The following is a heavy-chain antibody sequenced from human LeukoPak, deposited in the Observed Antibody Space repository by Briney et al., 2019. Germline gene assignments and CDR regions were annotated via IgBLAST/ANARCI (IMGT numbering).Heavy chain of an antibody. J-gene: IGHJ4*02. D-gene: IGHD3-9*01. CDR2: IYHSGST. CDR1: GGSISSGGYY. Sequence: SETLSLTCTVPGGSISSGGYYWSWIRQPPGKGLEWIGYIYHSGSTYYNPSLKSRVTISVDRSKNQFSLKLSSVTAADTAVYYCARVSGQPRDHIYSFYDILTGPFDYWGQGTLVTVSS. CDR3: ARVSGQPRDHIYSFYDILTGPFDY. V-gene: IGHV4-30-2*01.